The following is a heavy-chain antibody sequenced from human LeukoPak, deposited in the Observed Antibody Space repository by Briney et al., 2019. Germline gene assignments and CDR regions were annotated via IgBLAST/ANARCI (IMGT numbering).Heavy chain of an antibody. CDR3: AKGPHVRMTGTFDY. CDR2: ISYDGSNK. J-gene: IGHJ4*02. CDR1: GFTFSSYG. V-gene: IGHV3-30*18. Sequence: GRSLRLSCAASGFTFSSYGMHWVRQAPGKGLEWVAVISYDGSNKYYADSVKGRFTISRDNSKNTLYPQMNSLRAEDTAVYYCAKGPHVRMTGTFDYWGQGTLVTVSS. D-gene: IGHD3-9*01.